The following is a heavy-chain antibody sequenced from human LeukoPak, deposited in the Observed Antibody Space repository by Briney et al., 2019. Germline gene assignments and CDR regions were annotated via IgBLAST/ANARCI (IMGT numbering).Heavy chain of an antibody. V-gene: IGHV3-15*01. Sequence: PGGSLRLSCAASGFTFSNAWMNWVRQAPGKGLEWVGRIKSKTDGGTTDYAAPVKGRFTISRDDSKNTLYLQMNSLKTVDTAMYYCTTDSRGWFGELLGWGQGTLVTVSS. D-gene: IGHD3-10*01. CDR3: TTDSRGWFGELLG. J-gene: IGHJ4*02. CDR1: GFTFSNAW. CDR2: IKSKTDGGTT.